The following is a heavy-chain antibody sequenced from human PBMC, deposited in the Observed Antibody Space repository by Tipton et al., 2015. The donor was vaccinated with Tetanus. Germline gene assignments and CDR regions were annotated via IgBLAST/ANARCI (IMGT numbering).Heavy chain of an antibody. J-gene: IGHJ4*02. CDR3: VRGRGLGAYSFGFEY. Sequence: TLSLTCTVSGGSVRSGDYSWGWIRQPPGQGLEWLGYIYQTDSTYYNPSVRSRLTLSLRRSKNQVSLKLSSVTAADTAVYYCVRGRGLGAYSFGFEYWGQGALVTVSS. V-gene: IGHV4-30-2*01. D-gene: IGHD3-16*01. CDR2: IYQTDST. CDR1: GGSVRSGDYS.